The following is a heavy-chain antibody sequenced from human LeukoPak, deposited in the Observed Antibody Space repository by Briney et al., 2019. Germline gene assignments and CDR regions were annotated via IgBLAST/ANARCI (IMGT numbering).Heavy chain of an antibody. CDR3: ASWSGSSVLDY. CDR2: ITPGGSNM. D-gene: IGHD3-3*01. Sequence: GGSLRLSCAASGFTFSSYNMTWVRQTPEKGLEWVSTITPGGSNMYYHDSVKGRFTISRDNAKNLLFPQMNSLRAEDTAVYYCASWSGSSVLDYWGQGTLVTVSS. J-gene: IGHJ4*02. CDR1: GFTFSSYN. V-gene: IGHV3-21*01.